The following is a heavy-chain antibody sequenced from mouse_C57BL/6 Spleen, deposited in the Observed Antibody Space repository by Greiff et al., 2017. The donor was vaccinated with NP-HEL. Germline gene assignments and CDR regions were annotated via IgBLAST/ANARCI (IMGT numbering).Heavy chain of an antibody. Sequence: EVKLVESGGGLVKPGGSLKLSCAASGFTFSSSAMSWVRQTPEKRLEWVATISDGGSYTYYPDNVKGRFTISRDNAKNNLYLQMSHLTSEDTAIYYCARVGGITTVVEDFDVWGTGTTVTFSS. D-gene: IGHD1-1*01. CDR1: GFTFSSSA. V-gene: IGHV5-4*03. CDR2: ISDGGSYT. J-gene: IGHJ1*03. CDR3: ARVGGITTVVEDFDV.